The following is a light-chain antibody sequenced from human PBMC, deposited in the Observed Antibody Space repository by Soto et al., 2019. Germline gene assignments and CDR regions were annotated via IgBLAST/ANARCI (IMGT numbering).Light chain of an antibody. CDR1: SRDVGGYNY. CDR3: SSYTSGSTLVV. CDR2: EVS. Sequence: QSALTQPASVSGSPGQSITISCAGTSRDVGGYNYVSWYQQHSGKAPKLMIYEVSNRPSGVSNRFSGSRSGNTASLTISGLQAEDEADYYCSSYTSGSTLVVFGGGTKLTVL. J-gene: IGLJ2*01. V-gene: IGLV2-14*01.